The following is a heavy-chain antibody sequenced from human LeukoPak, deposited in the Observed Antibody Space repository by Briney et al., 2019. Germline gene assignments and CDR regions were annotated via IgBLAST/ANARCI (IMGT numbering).Heavy chain of an antibody. CDR3: ARGEKEKFLRQPFDY. Sequence: GGSLRLSCAASGFTFSSYAMSWVRQAPGKGLEWVSYISSSSSTIYYADSVKGRFTISRDNAKNSLYLQMNSLRDEDTAVYYCARGEKEKFLRQPFDYWGQGTLVAVSS. D-gene: IGHD5/OR15-5a*01. V-gene: IGHV3-48*02. CDR1: GFTFSSYA. J-gene: IGHJ4*02. CDR2: ISSSSSTI.